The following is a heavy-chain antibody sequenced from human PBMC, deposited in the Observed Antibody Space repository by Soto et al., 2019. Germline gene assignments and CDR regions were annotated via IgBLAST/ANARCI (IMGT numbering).Heavy chain of an antibody. D-gene: IGHD3-9*01. CDR3: ARDRAEDILTGYYEGPDAFDI. V-gene: IGHV3-7*05. CDR2: IKQDGSEK. Sequence: PGGSLRLSCAASGFTFSSYWMSWVRQAPGKGPEWVANIKQDGSEKYYVDSVKGRFTISRDNAKNSLYLQMNSLRAEDTAVYYCARDRAEDILTGYYEGPDAFDIWGQGTMVTVSS. J-gene: IGHJ3*02. CDR1: GFTFSSYW.